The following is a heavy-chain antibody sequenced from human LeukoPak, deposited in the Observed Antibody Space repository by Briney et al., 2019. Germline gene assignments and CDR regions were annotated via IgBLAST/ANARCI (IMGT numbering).Heavy chain of an antibody. CDR2: ISSSGSEI. V-gene: IGHV3-30*03. Sequence: PGGSLRLSCAASGFAFCSFGMHWVRQVPGKGLEWVSAISSSGSEIFYADSVKGRFTISRDNSQSTLYLQMNSLRAEDTAVYYCARVSRGNYYFDYWGPGTLVTVSS. CDR1: GFAFCSFG. CDR3: ARVSRGNYYFDY. J-gene: IGHJ4*02.